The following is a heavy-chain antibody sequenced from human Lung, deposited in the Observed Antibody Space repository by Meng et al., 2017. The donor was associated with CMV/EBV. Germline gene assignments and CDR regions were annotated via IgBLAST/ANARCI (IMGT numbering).Heavy chain of an antibody. V-gene: IGHV1-69*10. CDR2: IIPILGIA. CDR1: GGTFSSYA. J-gene: IGHJ5*02. CDR3: ANQEYSSSRNRKNWFDP. D-gene: IGHD6-6*01. Sequence: SVKVSCKASGGTFSSYAISWVRQAPGQGLEWMGGIIPILGIANYAQKFQGRVTITADKFTSTAYMELSSLRSEDTAVYYCANQEYSSSRNRKNWFDPWGQGXLVTVSS.